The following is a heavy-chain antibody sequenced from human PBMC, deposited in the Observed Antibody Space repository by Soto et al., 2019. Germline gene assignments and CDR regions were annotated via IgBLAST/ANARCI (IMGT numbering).Heavy chain of an antibody. D-gene: IGHD1-26*01. CDR3: ARSSGSYSYYGLDV. CDR1: GYTFTGYF. Sequence: QVQLVQSGAEVKKPGASVKFSCKASGYTFTGYFMHWVRQAPGQGLEWMGWINPNSGDTNSAQKFQRRVTMTRDTSISTAHMEVSRLRSDDTAVYYCARSSGSYSYYGLDVWGQGTTVTVSS. CDR2: INPNSGDT. V-gene: IGHV1-2*02. J-gene: IGHJ6*02.